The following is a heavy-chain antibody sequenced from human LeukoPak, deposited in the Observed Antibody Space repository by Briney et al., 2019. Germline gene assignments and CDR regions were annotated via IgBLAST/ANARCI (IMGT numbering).Heavy chain of an antibody. CDR3: AGGGRSSSLYYYYYMDV. CDR1: GGSISSYY. CDR2: IYTSGST. Sequence: SETLSLTCTVSGGSISSYYWSWIRQPPGKGLEWIGYIYTSGSTDYNPSLKSRVTISVDTSKNQFSLKLSSVTAADTAVYYCAGGGRSSSLYYYYYMDVWGKGTTVTVSS. V-gene: IGHV4-4*09. D-gene: IGHD3-16*01. J-gene: IGHJ6*03.